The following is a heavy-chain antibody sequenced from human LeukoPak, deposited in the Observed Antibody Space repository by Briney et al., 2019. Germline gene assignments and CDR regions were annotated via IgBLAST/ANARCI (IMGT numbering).Heavy chain of an antibody. CDR3: AKGRPTELGYCGRSICADWYFDL. J-gene: IGHJ2*01. Sequence: GGSLRLSCSASGFSFNNFAMNWFRQAPGKGLEYVSVIGPNGGDAYYADSVRGRFTISRDNSKNTLYLQMSSLRVEDTAVYYCAKGRPTELGYCGRSICADWYFDLWGRGTLLTISS. CDR2: IGPNGGDA. D-gene: IGHD2-2*01. CDR1: GFSFNNFA. V-gene: IGHV3-64D*06.